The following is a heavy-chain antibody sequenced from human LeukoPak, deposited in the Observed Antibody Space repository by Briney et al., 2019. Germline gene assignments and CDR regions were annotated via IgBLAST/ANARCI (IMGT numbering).Heavy chain of an antibody. CDR3: ARDVAAGTYYYYYYMDV. V-gene: IGHV6-1*01. J-gene: IGHJ6*03. D-gene: IGHD6-13*01. Sequence: SQTLSLTCAISGDSVSSNSAAWNWIRQSPSRGLEWLGRTYYRSKWYNDYAVSVKSRITINPDTPKNQFSLQLNSVTPEDTAVYYCARDVAAGTYYYYYYMDVWGKGTTVTVSS. CDR2: TYYRSKWYN. CDR1: GDSVSSNSAA.